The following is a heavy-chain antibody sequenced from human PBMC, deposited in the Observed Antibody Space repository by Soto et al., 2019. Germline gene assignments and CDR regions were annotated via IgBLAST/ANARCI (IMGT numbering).Heavy chain of an antibody. Sequence: GGSLRLSCAASGFTFSDYYMSWIRQAPGKGLEWVSYISSSGSTIYYADSVKGRFTISRDNSKNTLYLQMNSLRAEDTALYYCARDCSGSSCYSSGFDYWGQGTLVTVSS. CDR1: GFTFSDYY. J-gene: IGHJ4*02. V-gene: IGHV3-11*01. CDR3: ARDCSGSSCYSSGFDY. CDR2: ISSSGSTI. D-gene: IGHD2-15*01.